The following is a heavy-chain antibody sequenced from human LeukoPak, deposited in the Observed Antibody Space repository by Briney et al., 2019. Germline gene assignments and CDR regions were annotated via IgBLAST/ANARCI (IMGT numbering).Heavy chain of an antibody. CDR1: GGSISSSSYY. CDR2: IYYSGST. V-gene: IGHV4-39*01. Sequence: SETLSLTCTVSGGSISSSSYYWGWIRQPPGKGREWIGSIYYSGSTYYNPSLKSRVTISVDTSKNQFSLKLSSVTAADTAVYYCARRSRYIAVAGPDYRGQGTLVTVSS. J-gene: IGHJ4*02. CDR3: ARRSRYIAVAGPDY. D-gene: IGHD6-19*01.